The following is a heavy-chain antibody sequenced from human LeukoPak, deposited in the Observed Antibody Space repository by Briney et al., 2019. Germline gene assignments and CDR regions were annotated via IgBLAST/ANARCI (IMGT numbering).Heavy chain of an antibody. D-gene: IGHD1-7*01. V-gene: IGHV3-30*02. CDR1: GFTFTFSTSG. CDR2: IQYDDSEK. CDR3: AREGGTVEIGEFDY. J-gene: IGHJ4*02. Sequence: GGSLRLSCAASGFTFTFSTSGMHWVPQAPGKGLEGVAFIQYDDSEKFYAVSVKGRCTTSRDNFKNTVYLQMNSLRVEDTAVYYCAREGGTVEIGEFDYWGQGTLVTVSS.